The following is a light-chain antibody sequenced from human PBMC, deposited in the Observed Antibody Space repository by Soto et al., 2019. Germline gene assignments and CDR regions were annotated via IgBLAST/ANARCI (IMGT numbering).Light chain of an antibody. Sequence: EIVLTQSPGTLSWSPGVRATLSCRASQSVSSSSLAWYQQKPGQAPSLLIYGASSSSTGIPDRFSGSGSETDFTLTISRLEPEDFAVYYCQQFGSSPLFTFGHGTKVDGK. J-gene: IGKJ3*01. V-gene: IGKV3-20*01. CDR3: QQFGSSPLFT. CDR1: QSVSSSS. CDR2: GAS.